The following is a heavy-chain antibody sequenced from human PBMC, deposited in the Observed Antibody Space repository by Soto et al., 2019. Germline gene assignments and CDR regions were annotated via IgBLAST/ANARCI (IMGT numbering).Heavy chain of an antibody. D-gene: IGHD5-12*01. V-gene: IGHV4-30-2*01. CDR1: GGSISSGGDS. CDR2: IYHSGST. CDR3: AAGGGLPRYY. Sequence: QLQLQESGSGLVKPSQTLSLTSAVSGGSISSGGDSWSWIRQPPGKGLEWIGYIYHSGSTYYNPSLKSRVTISVHRSKNQFSLKLSSVTAADTAVYYCAAGGGLPRYYWGQGTLVTVSS. J-gene: IGHJ4*02.